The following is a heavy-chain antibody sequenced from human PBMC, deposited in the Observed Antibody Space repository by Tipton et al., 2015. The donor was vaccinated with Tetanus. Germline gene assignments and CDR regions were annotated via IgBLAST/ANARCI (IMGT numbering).Heavy chain of an antibody. Sequence: TLSLTCTVSGGSISSGDYYWSWIRQPPGKGLEWIGYIYYSGTTYYNPSLKSRVTISIDTSKNQFSLRLSSVTAADTAVYYCSSSPGNHYLAFFDYWGRGTLVTVSS. CDR1: GGSISSGDYY. D-gene: IGHD2/OR15-2a*01. CDR2: IYYSGTT. V-gene: IGHV4-30-4*02. J-gene: IGHJ4*02. CDR3: SSSPGNHYLAFFDY.